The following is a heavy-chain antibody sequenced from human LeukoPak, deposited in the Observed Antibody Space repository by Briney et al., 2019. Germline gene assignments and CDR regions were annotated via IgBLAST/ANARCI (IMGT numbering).Heavy chain of an antibody. V-gene: IGHV1-18*04. D-gene: IGHD7-27*01. J-gene: IGHJ3*02. CDR1: GYTFTGYY. Sequence: VASVKVSCKASGYTFTGYYMHWVRQAPGQGLEWMGWISGSNGNTNYAQKLQGRVTMTTDTSTSTAYMELRSLRSDDTAVYYCAREEGNWGDAFDIWGQGTMVTVSS. CDR3: AREEGNWGDAFDI. CDR2: ISGSNGNT.